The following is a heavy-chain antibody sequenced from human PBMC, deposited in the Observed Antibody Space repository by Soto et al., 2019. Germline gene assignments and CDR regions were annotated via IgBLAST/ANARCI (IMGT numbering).Heavy chain of an antibody. V-gene: IGHV1-69*01. D-gene: IGHD1-7*01. Sequence: QVQLVQSGAEVKKPGSSVKVSCKASGGTFSSYAISWVRQAPGQGLEWMGGMIPMFGTAHYAHKLQGRVTNTADESTSTAYMELSSLRSEDTAVHYCARDGTAGTTNDWGQGTLVTVSS. CDR2: MIPMFGTA. J-gene: IGHJ4*02. CDR1: GGTFSSYA. CDR3: ARDGTAGTTND.